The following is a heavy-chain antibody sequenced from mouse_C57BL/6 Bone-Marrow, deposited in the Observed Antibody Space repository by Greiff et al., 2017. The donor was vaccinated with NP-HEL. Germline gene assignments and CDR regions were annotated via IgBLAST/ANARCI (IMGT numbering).Heavy chain of an antibody. Sequence: VQLQQSGAELARPGASVKMSCKASGYTFTSYTMHWVKQRPGQGLEWIGYINPSSGYTKYNQKFKDKATLTADKSSSTAYMQLSSLTSEDSAVYYCAREGDYDYAMDYWGQGTSVTVSS. V-gene: IGHV1-4*01. CDR1: GYTFTSYT. J-gene: IGHJ4*01. D-gene: IGHD2-4*01. CDR2: INPSSGYT. CDR3: AREGDYDYAMDY.